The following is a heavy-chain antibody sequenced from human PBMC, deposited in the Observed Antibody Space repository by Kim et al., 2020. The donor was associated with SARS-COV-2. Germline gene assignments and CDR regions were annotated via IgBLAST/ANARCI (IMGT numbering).Heavy chain of an antibody. D-gene: IGHD1-1*01. CDR2: IYPGDSET. Sequence: GESLKISCKASGYNLASYWMAWVLQRPGEGLEWLGIIYPGDSETRYSPYFQGQVTLPADKSIGTAFLHLSTLKASASALDYCARQDDPNFASWGQGTLVT. CDR3: ARQDDPNFAS. J-gene: IGHJ4*02. V-gene: IGHV5-51*01. CDR1: GYNLASYW.